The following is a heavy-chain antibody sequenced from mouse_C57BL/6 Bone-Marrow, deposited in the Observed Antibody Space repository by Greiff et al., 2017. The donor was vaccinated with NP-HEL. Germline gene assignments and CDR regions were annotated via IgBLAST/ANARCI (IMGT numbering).Heavy chain of an antibody. CDR1: GYTFTSYW. J-gene: IGHJ2*01. D-gene: IGHD2-1*01. V-gene: IGHV1-69*01. Sequence: QVQLQQPGAELVMPGASVKLSCKASGYTFTSYWMHWVKQRPGQGLEWIGEIDPSDSYTNYNQKFKGKSTLTVDKSSSTAYMQLSSLTSEDSAVYYCARNYGNEDYFDGWGQGTTLTVAS. CDR3: ARNYGNEDYFDG. CDR2: IDPSDSYT.